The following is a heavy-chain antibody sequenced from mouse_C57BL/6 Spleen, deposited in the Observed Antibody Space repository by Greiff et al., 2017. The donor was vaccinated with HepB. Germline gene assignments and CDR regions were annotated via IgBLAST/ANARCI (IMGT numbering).Heavy chain of an antibody. CDR3: ERHRDYGTYVDV. CDR2: IYPGSGST. Sequence: QVQLQQPGAELVKPGASVKLSCKASGYTFTSYWITWVKQRPGQGLEWIGVIYPGSGSTNYNEKFKSKATLTVDTSSSTAYMQLSSLTSEDSAVSYCERHRDYGTYVDVWGTGTTVTVSS. CDR1: GYTFTSYW. J-gene: IGHJ1*03. V-gene: IGHV1-55*01. D-gene: IGHD2-4*01.